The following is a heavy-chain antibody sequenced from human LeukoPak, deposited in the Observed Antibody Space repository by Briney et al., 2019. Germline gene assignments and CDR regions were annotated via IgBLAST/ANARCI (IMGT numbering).Heavy chain of an antibody. V-gene: IGHV7-4-1*02. J-gene: IGHJ4*02. D-gene: IGHD3-22*01. Sequence: ASVKVSCKASGYTFTSYAMNWVRQAPGQGLEWMGWINTNTGDPTYAQGFTGRFVFSLDTSVSTAYLQISSLKAEDTAVYYCARGGYDSSGYYHTVDYWGQGTLVTVSS. CDR2: INTNTGDP. CDR3: ARGGYDSSGYYHTVDY. CDR1: GYTFTSYA.